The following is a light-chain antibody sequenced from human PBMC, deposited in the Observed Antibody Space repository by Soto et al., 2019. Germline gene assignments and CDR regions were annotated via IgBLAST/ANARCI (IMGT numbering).Light chain of an antibody. V-gene: IGKV1-5*03. J-gene: IGKJ1*01. Sequence: DIQMTQSPSTLSGAVGDRVTITCRASQTISSWLAWYQQKPGKAPKLLIYKASTLKSGVPSRFSGSGSGTEFTLTISSLQPDDFATYYCQQYTENSGTFGQGTKVDI. CDR1: QTISSW. CDR3: QQYTENSGT. CDR2: KAS.